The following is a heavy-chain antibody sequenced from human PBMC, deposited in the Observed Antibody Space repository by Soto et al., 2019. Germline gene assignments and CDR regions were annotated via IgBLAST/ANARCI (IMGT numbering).Heavy chain of an antibody. Sequence: GGSLRLSCAASGFTFDDYAMHWVRQAPGKGLEWVSGISWNSGSIGYADSVKGRFTISRDNAKNTLYLQMNSLRAEDTALYYCAKGRADYYDSSGYLDNWGQGTLVTVSS. D-gene: IGHD3-22*01. CDR1: GFTFDDYA. CDR2: ISWNSGSI. J-gene: IGHJ4*02. CDR3: AKGRADYYDSSGYLDN. V-gene: IGHV3-9*01.